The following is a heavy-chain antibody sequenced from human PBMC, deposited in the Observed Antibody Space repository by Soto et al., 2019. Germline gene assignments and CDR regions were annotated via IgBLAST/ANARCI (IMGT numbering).Heavy chain of an antibody. CDR2: ISFDGRNT. D-gene: IGHD2-2*01. Sequence: GGSLRLSCAASGFTFSSYGMHWVRQAPGKGLEWVTFISFDGRNTDYAESVKGRFTISRDNSKNTLYLQMNSLRAEDRAVYYCAKGYGGQRLTRGDAFDIWGQGTMVTGSS. CDR3: AKGYGGQRLTRGDAFDI. V-gene: IGHV3-30*18. J-gene: IGHJ3*02. CDR1: GFTFSSYG.